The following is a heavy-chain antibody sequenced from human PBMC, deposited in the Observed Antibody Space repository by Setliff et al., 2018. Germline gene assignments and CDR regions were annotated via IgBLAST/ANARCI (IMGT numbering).Heavy chain of an antibody. V-gene: IGHV1-18*01. CDR3: ARDVITFGGVIVYFDY. J-gene: IGHJ4*02. D-gene: IGHD3-16*02. Sequence: ASVKVSCKASGYTFTSYGISWVRQAPGQGLEWMGWISAYNGNTNYAQKLQGRVTMTTDTSTSTAYMELRSLRSDDTAVYYCARDVITFGGVIVYFDYWGQGTLVTVPQ. CDR2: ISAYNGNT. CDR1: GYTFTSYG.